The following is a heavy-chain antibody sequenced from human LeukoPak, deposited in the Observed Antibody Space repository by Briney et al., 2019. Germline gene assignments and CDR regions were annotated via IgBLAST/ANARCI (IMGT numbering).Heavy chain of an antibody. CDR3: ARLWARVDY. Sequence: PSETLSLTCTVSGGSIRSSYYYWGWIRQPPGKGLEWIGSIYDSGSTYYNPSLKSRVTISVDTSKNQFSLKLSSVTAADTAVYYCARLWARVDYWGQGTLVTVSS. J-gene: IGHJ4*02. CDR1: GGSIRSSYYY. CDR2: IYDSGST. V-gene: IGHV4-39*01. D-gene: IGHD7-27*01.